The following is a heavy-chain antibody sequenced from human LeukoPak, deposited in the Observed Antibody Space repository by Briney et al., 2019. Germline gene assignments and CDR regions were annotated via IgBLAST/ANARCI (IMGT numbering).Heavy chain of an antibody. CDR3: ARIRGSRYYFDY. J-gene: IGHJ4*02. V-gene: IGHV2-70*11. CDR1: GFSLSTSGMC. Sequence: ESGPTLVNPTQTLTLTCTFSGFSLSTSGMCVSWIRQPPGKALEWLARIDWDGDKYYNTSLKTRLTISKDTSKNQVVLTMTNMDPVDTATYYCARIRGSRYYFDYWGLGTLVTVSS. CDR2: IDWDGDK. D-gene: IGHD6-13*01.